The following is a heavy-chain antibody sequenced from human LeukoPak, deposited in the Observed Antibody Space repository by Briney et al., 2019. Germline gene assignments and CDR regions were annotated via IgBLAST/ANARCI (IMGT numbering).Heavy chain of an antibody. CDR3: ARDGTVYSGYDLVY. V-gene: IGHV3-21*01. CDR1: GFTFSSYS. D-gene: IGHD5-12*01. J-gene: IGHJ4*02. CDR2: ISSSSSYI. Sequence: PGGSLRLSCAASGFTFSSYSMNWVRQAPGKGLEWVSSISSSSSYIYYADSVKGRFAISRDNAKNSLYLQMNSLRAEGTAVYYCARDGTVYSGYDLVYWGQGTLVTVSS.